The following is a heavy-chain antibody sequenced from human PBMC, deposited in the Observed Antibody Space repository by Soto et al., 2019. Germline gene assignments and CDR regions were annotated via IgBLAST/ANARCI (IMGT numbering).Heavy chain of an antibody. D-gene: IGHD3-10*01. V-gene: IGHV4-59*01. CDR2: IYYSGST. J-gene: IGHJ6*03. CDR3: ARASNIGFGEYNMDV. CDR1: GGSISSYY. Sequence: SETLSLTCTVSGGSISSYYWSWIRQPPGKGLEWIGYIYYSGSTNYNPSLKSRVTISVDTSKNQFSLKLGSVTAADTAVYYCARASNIGFGEYNMDVWGKGTTVTVSS.